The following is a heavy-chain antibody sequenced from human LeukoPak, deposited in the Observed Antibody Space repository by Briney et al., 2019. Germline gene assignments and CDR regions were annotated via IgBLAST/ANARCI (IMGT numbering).Heavy chain of an antibody. J-gene: IGHJ4*02. CDR1: GFTFSSYS. D-gene: IGHD3-22*01. CDR2: ISSSSSYI. Sequence: GGSLRLSCAASGFTFSSYSMNWVRQAPGKGLEWVSSISSSSSYIYYADSVKGRFTISRDNAKNSLYLQMNSLRAEDTAVYYCARGDRITMIVVVTDPFDYWGQGTLVTVSS. CDR3: ARGDRITMIVVVTDPFDY. V-gene: IGHV3-21*01.